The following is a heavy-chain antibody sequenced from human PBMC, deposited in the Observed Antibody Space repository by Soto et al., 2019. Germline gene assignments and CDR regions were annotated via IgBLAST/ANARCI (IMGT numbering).Heavy chain of an antibody. V-gene: IGHV4-59*01. Sequence: PSETLSLTCTVSGGSISSYYWSWIRQPPGKGLEWIGYIYYSGSTNYNPSLKSRVTISVDASKNQFSLKLSSVTAADTAVYYCARSNYGSGSYVYWGQGTLVTSPQ. D-gene: IGHD3-10*01. CDR3: ARSNYGSGSYVY. CDR1: GGSISSYY. CDR2: IYYSGST. J-gene: IGHJ4*02.